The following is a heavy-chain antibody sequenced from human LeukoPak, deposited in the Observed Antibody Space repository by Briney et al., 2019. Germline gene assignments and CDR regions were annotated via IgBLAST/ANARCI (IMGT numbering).Heavy chain of an antibody. CDR1: GFTFTSSA. CDR2: IVVGSGNT. Sequence: GASVKVSCKASGFTFTSSAVQWVRQARGQRLEWIGWIVVGSGNTNYAQKFQERVTITRDMSTSTAYMELSSLRSEDTAVYYCARDSLREDSGSYYYWGQGTLVTVSS. CDR3: ARDSLREDSGSYYY. J-gene: IGHJ4*02. V-gene: IGHV1-58*01. D-gene: IGHD1-26*01.